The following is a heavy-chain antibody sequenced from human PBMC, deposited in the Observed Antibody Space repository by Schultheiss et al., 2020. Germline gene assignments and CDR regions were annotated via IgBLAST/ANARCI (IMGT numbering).Heavy chain of an antibody. CDR3: AKGDSSGYYPYYDY. D-gene: IGHD3-22*01. V-gene: IGHV3-23*01. Sequence: GGSLRLSCAVYGGSFSGYYWSWIRQPPGKGLEWVSGISGTGASTFYADSVKGRFTISRDNSKNTLHLQMNSLRAEDTAVYYCAKGDSSGYYPYYDYWGQGTLVTVYS. CDR1: GGSFSGYY. CDR2: ISGTGAST. J-gene: IGHJ4*02.